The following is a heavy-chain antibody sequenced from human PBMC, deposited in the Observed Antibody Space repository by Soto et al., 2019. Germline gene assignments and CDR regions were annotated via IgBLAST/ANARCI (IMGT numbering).Heavy chain of an antibody. D-gene: IGHD4-17*01. V-gene: IGHV4-59*01. CDR3: ARFQSTVVPPFDL. Sequence: QVQLQESGPGLVEPSETLSLTCTVSGGSLTNYFWTWIRQSPGKGLEWIAYIRYSGKTDYNPSLKSRVTVSFDTPKNQFSLKLTSVNAADTAMCYWARFQSTVVPPFDLWGQGTMVIVSS. CDR2: IRYSGKT. J-gene: IGHJ3*01. CDR1: GGSLTNYF.